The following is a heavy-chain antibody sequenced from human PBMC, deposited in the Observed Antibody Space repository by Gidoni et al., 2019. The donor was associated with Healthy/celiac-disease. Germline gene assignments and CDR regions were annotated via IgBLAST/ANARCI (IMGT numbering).Heavy chain of an antibody. J-gene: IGHJ6*02. CDR1: GFSPRTSGVG. Sequence: QITLKESGPTLVKPTQTLTLTCTFSGFSPRTSGVGVGWIRQPPGKALEWLALIYWDYDKRYSPALKSRLTIPKDTSKNQVVLTMTNMDPVDTATYYCAHIRVIAARRWENYYYGMDVWGQGTTVTVSS. D-gene: IGHD6-6*01. V-gene: IGHV2-5*02. CDR2: IYWDYDK. CDR3: AHIRVIAARRWENYYYGMDV.